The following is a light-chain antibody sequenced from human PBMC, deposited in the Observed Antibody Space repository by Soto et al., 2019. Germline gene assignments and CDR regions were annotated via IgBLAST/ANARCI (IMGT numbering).Light chain of an antibody. V-gene: IGKV1-39*01. CDR1: QSISSY. J-gene: IGKJ1*01. Sequence: DIQMTQSPSSLSASVGDRVTITCRASQSISSYLNWYQQKPSKAPKLLIYAASSLRSGVTSRFSGSGSGTDFTLTISSLQPEDFATYYCQQSYSTPWTFGQGTKVEIK. CDR2: AAS. CDR3: QQSYSTPWT.